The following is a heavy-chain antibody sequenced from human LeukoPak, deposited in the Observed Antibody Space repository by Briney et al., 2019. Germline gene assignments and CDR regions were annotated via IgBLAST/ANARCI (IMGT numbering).Heavy chain of an antibody. CDR2: INHSGST. CDR3: ARPSRYCSGGSCYLVRYYYGMDV. J-gene: IGHJ6*04. Sequence: SETLSLTCAVYGGSFSGYYWSWIRQPPGKGLKWIGKINHSGSTNYNPSLKSRVTISVDTSKNQFSLKLSSVTAADTAVYYCARPSRYCSGGSCYLVRYYYGMDVWGKGTTVTVSS. D-gene: IGHD2-15*01. CDR1: GGSFSGYY. V-gene: IGHV4-34*01.